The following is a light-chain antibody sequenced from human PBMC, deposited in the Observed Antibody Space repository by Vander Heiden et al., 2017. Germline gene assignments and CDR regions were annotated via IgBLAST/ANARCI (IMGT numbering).Light chain of an antibody. CDR3: QVWENDSDHPV. CDR2: DDN. J-gene: IGLJ3*02. Sequence: SNVLTQPPSVSVAPGQTASISCGGEDIGSKSVHWYQQKPGQAAVLVVYDDNDRPSGIPERFSGSNSGNTATLTISRAEVGDEADYYCQVWENDSDHPVFGGGTKLTVL. CDR1: DIGSKS. V-gene: IGLV3-21*02.